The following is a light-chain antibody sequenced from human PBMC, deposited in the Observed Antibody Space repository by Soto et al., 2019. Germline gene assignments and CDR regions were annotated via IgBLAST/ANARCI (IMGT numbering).Light chain of an antibody. CDR3: HQSNNWPRT. Sequence: EIVLTQSPGTLSLSPGERATLSCRASQSVGSTFLAWYQQKPGQAPRLLIYGVSTRATGIPDRFSGSWSGTDFTLSISRLEPEDFAVYYCHQSNNWPRTFGQGTKVEIK. CDR2: GVS. J-gene: IGKJ1*01. CDR1: QSVGSTF. V-gene: IGKV3-20*01.